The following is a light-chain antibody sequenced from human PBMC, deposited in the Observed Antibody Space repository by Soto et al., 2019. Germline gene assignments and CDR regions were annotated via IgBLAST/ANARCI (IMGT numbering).Light chain of an antibody. Sequence: SYELAQPPSVSVAPGQTARITCGGNNIGSKSVNWYQHKPGQAPVLVVYSDRDRASGIPARFSGSNSGNSATLTISRVEGGDEADYYCQVWDSSSDHHVFGAGTKVTVL. CDR3: QVWDSSSDHHV. CDR1: NIGSKS. CDR2: SDR. J-gene: IGLJ1*01. V-gene: IGLV3-21*02.